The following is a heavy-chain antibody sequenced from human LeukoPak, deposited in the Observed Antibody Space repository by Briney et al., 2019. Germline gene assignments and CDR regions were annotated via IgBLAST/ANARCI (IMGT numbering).Heavy chain of an antibody. Sequence: SETLSLTCTVSGGSISSSSYYWGWIRQPPGKGLEWIGSIYYSGSTYYNPSLKSRVTISVDTSKNQFSLKLSSVTAADTAAYYCARGYGGDYWGQGTLVTVSS. D-gene: IGHD4-23*01. CDR3: ARGYGGDY. V-gene: IGHV4-39*07. CDR2: IYYSGST. CDR1: GGSISSSSYY. J-gene: IGHJ4*02.